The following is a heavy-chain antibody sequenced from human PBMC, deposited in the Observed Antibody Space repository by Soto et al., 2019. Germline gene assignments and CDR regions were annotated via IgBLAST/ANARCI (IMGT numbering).Heavy chain of an antibody. CDR3: TRDGYPFALDV. Sequence: ASVEVSCKASGYTFTSYGISWVRQAPGQGLEWMGWISAYNGNTNYAQKLRGRVTMTTDTSTSTAYRELRSLRSDDTAVYYCTRDGYPFALDVWGLGTSVTVSS. D-gene: IGHD5-12*01. CDR1: GYTFTSYG. CDR2: ISAYNGNT. J-gene: IGHJ6*02. V-gene: IGHV1-18*04.